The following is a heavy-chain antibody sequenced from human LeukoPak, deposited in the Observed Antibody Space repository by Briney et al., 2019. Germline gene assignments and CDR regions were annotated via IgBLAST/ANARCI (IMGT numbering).Heavy chain of an antibody. Sequence: SETLSLTCSVSGVSITGDEDFWTWIRQPPGKGLELIGYVHHSGNRYYDSSLGSRLTISVDRSKNQFSLKLSSVTAADTAVYYCASSPTVTTGWFDPWGQGTLVTVSS. J-gene: IGHJ5*02. CDR1: GVSITGDEDF. D-gene: IGHD4-17*01. CDR2: VHHSGNR. CDR3: ASSPTVTTGWFDP. V-gene: IGHV4-30-2*01.